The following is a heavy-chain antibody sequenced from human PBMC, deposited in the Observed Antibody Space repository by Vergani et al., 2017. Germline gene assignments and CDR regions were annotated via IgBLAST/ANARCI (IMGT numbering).Heavy chain of an antibody. V-gene: IGHV3-21*01. Sequence: EVDLVESGGGLVQPGGSLRLSCEASGFRFHGYAMSWVRQAPGKGLEWVSSISGNNDDVYYAASVKGRFTISRDNAKNSLYLDMSSLRAEDTAVYYCVRDVRVSRTWGQGTLVAVSS. CDR2: ISGNNDDV. CDR1: GFRFHGYA. CDR3: VRDVRVSRT. J-gene: IGHJ3*01.